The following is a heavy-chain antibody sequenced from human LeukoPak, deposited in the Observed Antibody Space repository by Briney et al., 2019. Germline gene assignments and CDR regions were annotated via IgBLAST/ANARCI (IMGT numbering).Heavy chain of an antibody. CDR3: AKPRNLYYDSSGYYPCFDY. CDR1: GFTISSYA. CDR2: ISGSGGST. J-gene: IGHJ4*02. V-gene: IGHV3-23*01. Sequence: PGGSLRLSCAASGFTISSYAMSWVRQAPGKGLEWVSAISGSGGSTYYADSVKGRFTISRDNSKNTLYLQMNSLRAEDTAVYYCAKPRNLYYDSSGYYPCFDYWGQGTLVTVSS. D-gene: IGHD3-22*01.